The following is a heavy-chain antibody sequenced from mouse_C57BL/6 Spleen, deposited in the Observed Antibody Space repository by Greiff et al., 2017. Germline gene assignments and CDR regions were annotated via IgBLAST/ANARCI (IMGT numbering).Heavy chain of an antibody. D-gene: IGHD2-4*01. V-gene: IGHV5-16*01. Sequence: EVHLVESEGGLVQPGSSMKLSCTASGFTFSDYYMAWVRQVPEKGLEWVANINYDGSSTYYLDSLKSRFIISRDNAKNILYLQMSSLKSEDTATYYCARVTYDYDWYFDVWGTGTTVTVSS. J-gene: IGHJ1*03. CDR1: GFTFSDYY. CDR3: ARVTYDYDWYFDV. CDR2: INYDGSST.